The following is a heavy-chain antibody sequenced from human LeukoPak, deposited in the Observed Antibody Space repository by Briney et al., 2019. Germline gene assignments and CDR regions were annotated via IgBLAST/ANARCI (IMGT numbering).Heavy chain of an antibody. CDR3: ARDRIAVAGTGSEYGMDV. CDR1: GFTFSKYG. V-gene: IGHV3-48*04. Sequence: GGSLRLSCAASGFTFSKYGMIWVRQAPGKGLEWVSYINIRSSTIYYADSVKGRFTISRDNAKNSLYLQMNSLRADDTAVYYCARDRIAVAGTGSEYGMDVWGQGTTVTVSS. CDR2: INIRSSTI. J-gene: IGHJ6*02. D-gene: IGHD6-19*01.